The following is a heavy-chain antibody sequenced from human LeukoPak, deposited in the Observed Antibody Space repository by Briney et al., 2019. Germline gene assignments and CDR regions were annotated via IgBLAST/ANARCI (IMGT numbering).Heavy chain of an antibody. D-gene: IGHD6-19*01. CDR3: ARDLTVAATNSY. CDR2: ISSSSSYI. V-gene: IGHV3-21*01. J-gene: IGHJ4*02. CDR1: GFTFSSYS. Sequence: GGSLRLSCAASGFTFSSYSMNWVRQAPGKGLEWVSSISSSSSYIYYADSVKGRFTISRDNAKNSLYLQMNSLRAEDTAVYYCARDLTVAATNSYWGQGALVTVSS.